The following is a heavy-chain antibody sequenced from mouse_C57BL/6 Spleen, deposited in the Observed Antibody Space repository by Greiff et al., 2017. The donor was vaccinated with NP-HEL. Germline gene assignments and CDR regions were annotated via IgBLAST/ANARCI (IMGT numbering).Heavy chain of an antibody. CDR1: GFNIKDDY. D-gene: IGHD2-4*01. J-gene: IGHJ4*01. CDR2: IDPENGDT. V-gene: IGHV14-4*01. CDR3: TTGDYDLNYYAMDY. Sequence: EVQLQQSGAELVRPGASVKLSCTASGFNIKDDYMHWVKQRPEQGLEWIGWIDPENGDTEYASKFQGKATITADTSSNTAYLQLSSLTSEDTAVYYCTTGDYDLNYYAMDYWGQGTSVTVSS.